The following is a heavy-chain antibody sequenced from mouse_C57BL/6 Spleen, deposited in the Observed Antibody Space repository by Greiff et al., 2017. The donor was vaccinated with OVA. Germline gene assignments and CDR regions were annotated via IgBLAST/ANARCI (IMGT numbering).Heavy chain of an antibody. J-gene: IGHJ4*01. V-gene: IGHV2-5*01. Sequence: QVQLQLSGPGLVQPSQSLSITCTVSGFSLTSYGVHVVRQSPGTGLEWLGVIWRGGSTDYNAAFMSRLSTTKDNSKSQVFFKMNSLQADDTAIYYCAKKGPENYAMDYWGQGTSVTVSS. CDR3: AKKGPENYAMDY. CDR2: IWRGGST. D-gene: IGHD3-3*01. CDR1: GFSLTSYG.